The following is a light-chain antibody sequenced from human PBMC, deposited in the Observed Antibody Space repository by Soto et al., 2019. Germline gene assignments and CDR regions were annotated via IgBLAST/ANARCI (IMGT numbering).Light chain of an antibody. J-gene: IGKJ3*01. V-gene: IGKV1-13*02. Sequence: AIQLTQSPSSLSASVGDRVTITCRASQGISSALAWYQQKPGKAPKLLIYDASSLESGVPSRFSGSGSGTDFTLNISSLQPEDFATYYCQQFNSYPLTFGPGTKVDIK. CDR1: QGISSA. CDR3: QQFNSYPLT. CDR2: DAS.